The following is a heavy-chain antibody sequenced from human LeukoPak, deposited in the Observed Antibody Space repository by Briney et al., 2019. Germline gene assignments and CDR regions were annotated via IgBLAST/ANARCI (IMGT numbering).Heavy chain of an antibody. Sequence: GGSLRLSCAASGFTFSSYGMHWVRQAPGKGLEWVAFIRYDGSNKYYADSVKGRFTISRDNSKNTPYLQMNSLRAEDTAVYYCAKMGDIVVVPAAILEGDDDYWGQGTPVTVSS. CDR3: AKMGDIVVVPAAILEGDDDY. V-gene: IGHV3-30*02. CDR1: GFTFSSYG. D-gene: IGHD2-2*02. CDR2: IRYDGSNK. J-gene: IGHJ4*02.